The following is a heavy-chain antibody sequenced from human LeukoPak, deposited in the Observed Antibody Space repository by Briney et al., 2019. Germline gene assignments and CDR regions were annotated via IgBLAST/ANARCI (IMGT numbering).Heavy chain of an antibody. CDR3: ARDRTYGSYYYGMDV. D-gene: IGHD4-17*01. CDR2: IIPIFGTA. V-gene: IGHV1-69*01. CDR1: GGTFSSYA. J-gene: IGHJ6*02. Sequence: SVTVSCKASGGTFSSYAISWVRQAPGQGLEWMGGIIPIFGTANYAQKFQGRVTITADESTSTAYMELSSLRSEDTAVYYCARDRTYGSYYYGMDVWGQGTTVTVSS.